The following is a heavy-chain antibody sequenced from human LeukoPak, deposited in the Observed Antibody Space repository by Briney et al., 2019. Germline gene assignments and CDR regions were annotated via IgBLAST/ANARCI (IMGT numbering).Heavy chain of an antibody. CDR2: ISYDGSNK. CDR1: GFTFSSYA. J-gene: IGHJ4*02. D-gene: IGHD4-17*01. Sequence: PGGSLRLSCAASGFTFSSYAMHWVRQAPGKGLEWVAVISYDGSNKYYAGSVKGRFTISRDNSKNTLYLQMNSLRAEDTAVYYCARDGYGDYGGYFDYWGQGTLVTVSS. V-gene: IGHV3-30-3*01. CDR3: ARDGYGDYGGYFDY.